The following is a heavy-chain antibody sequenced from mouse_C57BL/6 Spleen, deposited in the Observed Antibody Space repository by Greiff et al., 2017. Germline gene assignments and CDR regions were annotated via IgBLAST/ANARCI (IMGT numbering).Heavy chain of an antibody. CDR2: ISDGGSYT. CDR1: GFTFSSYA. CDR3: ARDYDEGAWFAY. J-gene: IGHJ3*01. D-gene: IGHD2-12*01. V-gene: IGHV5-4*01. Sequence: EVMLVESGGGLVKPGGSLKLSCAASGFTFSSYAMSWVRQTPEKRLEWVATISDGGSYTYYPDNVKGRFTISRDTAKNNLYLQMSHLKSEDTAMYYCARDYDEGAWFAYWGQGTLVTVSA.